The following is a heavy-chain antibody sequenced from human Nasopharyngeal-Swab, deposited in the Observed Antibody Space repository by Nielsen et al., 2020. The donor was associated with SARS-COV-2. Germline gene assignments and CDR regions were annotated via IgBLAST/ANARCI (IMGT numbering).Heavy chain of an antibody. V-gene: IGHV3-33*06. D-gene: IGHD3-22*01. J-gene: IGHJ6*03. CDR1: GFTFSSYG. Sequence: GESLKISCAASGFTFSSYGMHWVRQAPGKGLEWVAVIWYDGSNKYYADSVKGRFTISRDNSKNTLYLQMNSLRAEDTAVYYCAKDGEDSSLDYYDSSGYPYYYYMDVWGKGTTATVSS. CDR3: AKDGEDSSLDYYDSSGYPYYYYMDV. CDR2: IWYDGSNK.